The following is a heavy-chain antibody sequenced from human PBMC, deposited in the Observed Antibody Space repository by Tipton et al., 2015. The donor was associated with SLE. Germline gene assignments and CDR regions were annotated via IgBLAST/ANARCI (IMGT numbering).Heavy chain of an antibody. CDR2: IKEDGSEK. CDR3: ARADYDSLYYFDY. Sequence: SLRLSCAASGFTFSNYWMNWVRQAPGKGPEWVANIKEDGSEKYYEDSVKGRFTISRDNAKNSLYLQMNSLRAEDTAVYYCARADYDSLYYFDYWGQGTLVTVSS. V-gene: IGHV3-7*03. D-gene: IGHD5-12*01. CDR1: GFTFSNYW. J-gene: IGHJ4*02.